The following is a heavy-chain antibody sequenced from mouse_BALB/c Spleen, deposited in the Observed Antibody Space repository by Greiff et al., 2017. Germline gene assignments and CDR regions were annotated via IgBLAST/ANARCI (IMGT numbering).Heavy chain of an antibody. V-gene: IGHV5-4*02. J-gene: IGHJ1*01. CDR3: ARDYDGAFDV. CDR2: ISDGGSYT. CDR1: GFTFSDYY. D-gene: IGHD2-12*01. Sequence: EVKLMESGGGLVKPGGSLKLSCAASGFTFSDYYMYWVRQTPEKRLEWVATISDGGSYTYYPDSVKGRFTISRDNAKNNLYLQMSSLKSEDTAMYYCARDYDGAFDVWGAGTTVTVSS.